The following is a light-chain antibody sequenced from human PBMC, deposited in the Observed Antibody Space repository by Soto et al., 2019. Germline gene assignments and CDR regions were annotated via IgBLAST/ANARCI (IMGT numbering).Light chain of an antibody. CDR2: KVS. J-gene: IGKJ4*01. CDR3: MQGTHWPLT. CDR1: QSLVYSDGNTY. Sequence: DVVMTQSPLSLPVTLGQPASISCRSSQSLVYSDGNTYLNWFQQRPGQSSRRLIYKVSNRDSGVPDRFSGSGSGTDFTLKISRVEAEYVGVYYCMQGTHWPLTFGGGTKVEIK. V-gene: IGKV2-30*01.